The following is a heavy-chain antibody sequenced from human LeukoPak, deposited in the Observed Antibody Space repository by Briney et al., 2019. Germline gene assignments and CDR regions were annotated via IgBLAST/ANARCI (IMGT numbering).Heavy chain of an antibody. CDR1: GYTFTSYY. D-gene: IGHD4-23*01. Sequence: ASVKVSCKASGYTFTSYYMHWVRQAPGQGLEWMGRIIPILGIANYAQKFQGRVTITADKSTSTAYMELSSLRSEDTAVYYCARAQSNTVARPFYYYYGMDVWGQGTTVTVSS. V-gene: IGHV1-69*04. CDR2: IIPILGIA. J-gene: IGHJ6*02. CDR3: ARAQSNTVARPFYYYYGMDV.